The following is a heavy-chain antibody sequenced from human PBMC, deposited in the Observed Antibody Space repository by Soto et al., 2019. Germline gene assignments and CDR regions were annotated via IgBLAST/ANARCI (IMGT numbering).Heavy chain of an antibody. CDR2: ISGSGGST. D-gene: IGHD3-22*01. CDR1: GFTFSSYA. CDR3: AKDRTGYYDSSGYYPDAFDI. Sequence: VGSLRLSCAASGFTFSSYAMSWVRQPPGKGLEWVSAISGSGGSTYYADSVKGRLTISRDNSKNTLYLQMNSLRAEDTAVYYCAKDRTGYYDSSGYYPDAFDIWGQGTMVTVSS. J-gene: IGHJ3*02. V-gene: IGHV3-23*01.